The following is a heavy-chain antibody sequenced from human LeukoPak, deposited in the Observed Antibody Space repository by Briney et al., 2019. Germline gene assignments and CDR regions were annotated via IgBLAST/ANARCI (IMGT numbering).Heavy chain of an antibody. CDR1: GGSISSYY. V-gene: IGHV4-59*01. CDR3: ARAGRRDGYYDAFDI. CDR2: IYYSGST. Sequence: SETLSLTCTVSGGSISSYYWSWIRQPPGKGLEWIGYIYYSGSTNYNPSLKSRVTISVDTSKNQFSLKLSSVTAADTAVYYCARAGRRDGYYDAFDIWGQGTMVTVSS. J-gene: IGHJ3*02. D-gene: IGHD5-24*01.